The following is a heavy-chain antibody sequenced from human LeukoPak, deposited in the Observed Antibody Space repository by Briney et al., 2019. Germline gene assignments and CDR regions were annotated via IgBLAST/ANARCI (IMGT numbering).Heavy chain of an antibody. J-gene: IGHJ4*02. CDR1: GGSISNYY. D-gene: IGHD4-17*01. Sequence: SETLSLTCTVSGGSISNYYWSWIRQPPGKALEWIGYIYYTGTTKYNPSLKSRATISLDTSKNQFSLKLTSVTAADTALFFCARGNLYGPLDYWGQGTLVTVSS. CDR3: ARGNLYGPLDY. V-gene: IGHV4-59*01. CDR2: IYYTGTT.